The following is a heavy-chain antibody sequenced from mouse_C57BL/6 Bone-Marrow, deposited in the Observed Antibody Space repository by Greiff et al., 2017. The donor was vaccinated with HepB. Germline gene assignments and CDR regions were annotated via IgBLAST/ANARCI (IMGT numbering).Heavy chain of an antibody. Sequence: VQLQQSGPELVKPGASVKISCKASGYTFTDYYINWVKQRPGQGLEWIGWIFPGSGSTYYNEKFKGKATLTVDKSSSTAYMLLSSLTSEDSAVYFCGVRGDYDNAMDYWGQGTSVTVSS. CDR2: IFPGSGST. D-gene: IGHD2-4*01. V-gene: IGHV1-75*01. CDR3: GVRGDYDNAMDY. J-gene: IGHJ4*01. CDR1: GYTFTDYY.